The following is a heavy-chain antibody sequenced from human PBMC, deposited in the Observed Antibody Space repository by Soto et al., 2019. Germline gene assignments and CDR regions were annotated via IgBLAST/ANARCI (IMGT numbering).Heavy chain of an antibody. CDR3: AKSGRDFWSGSYH. CDR1: GLTFSNDA. V-gene: IGHV3-23*01. Sequence: EVQLLESGGGLVQPGGSLRLSCAASGLTFSNDAMTWVRQAPGKGLEWVSGISGSGGSTYYADSVKGRFTISRDNSNHTLYLQMNSLRAEDTAVYYCAKSGRDFWSGSYHWGQGTLVTVSS. CDR2: ISGSGGST. D-gene: IGHD3-3*01. J-gene: IGHJ5*02.